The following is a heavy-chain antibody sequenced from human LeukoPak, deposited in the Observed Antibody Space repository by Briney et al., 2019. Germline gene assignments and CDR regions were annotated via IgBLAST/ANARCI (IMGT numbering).Heavy chain of an antibody. Sequence: SETLSPTCTVSGGSISSGSYYWSWIRQPAGKGLEWIGRIYTSGSTNYNPSLKSRVTISVDTSKNQFSLKLSSVTAADTAVYYCARGLPLDAFDIWGQGTMVTVSS. CDR2: IYTSGST. CDR1: GGSISSGSYY. CDR3: ARGLPLDAFDI. V-gene: IGHV4-61*02. J-gene: IGHJ3*02. D-gene: IGHD4-11*01.